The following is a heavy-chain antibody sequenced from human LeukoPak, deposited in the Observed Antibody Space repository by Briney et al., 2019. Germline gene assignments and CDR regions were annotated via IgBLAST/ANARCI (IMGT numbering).Heavy chain of an antibody. CDR3: ARRGSLNGDYRIDY. Sequence: GESLQTSCKGSGYSFTSYWTGWVRQMPGKGLEWMGIIYPGDSDTRYSPSFQGQVTISADKSISTAYLQWSSLKASDTAMYYCARRGSLNGDYRIDYWGQGTLVTVSS. V-gene: IGHV5-51*01. CDR1: GYSFTSYW. D-gene: IGHD4-17*01. J-gene: IGHJ4*02. CDR2: IYPGDSDT.